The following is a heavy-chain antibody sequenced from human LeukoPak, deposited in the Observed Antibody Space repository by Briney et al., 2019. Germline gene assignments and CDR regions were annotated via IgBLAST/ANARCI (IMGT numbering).Heavy chain of an antibody. Sequence: ASVKVSCKASGYTFTGYYLHWVRQAPGQGLEWMGWINPNNGGTKSAQKFQGRVTMTSDTSITTAYMELSRLRSDDTAVYYCARSALSSSSPSTPLFGYWGQGTLVTVSS. J-gene: IGHJ4*02. CDR2: INPNNGGT. V-gene: IGHV1-2*02. CDR3: ARSALSSSSPSTPLFGY. CDR1: GYTFTGYY. D-gene: IGHD6-6*01.